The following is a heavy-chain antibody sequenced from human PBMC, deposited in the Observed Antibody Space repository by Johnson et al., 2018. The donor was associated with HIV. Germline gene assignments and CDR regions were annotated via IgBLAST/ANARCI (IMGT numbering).Heavy chain of an antibody. CDR1: GFTLSSYW. CDR2: IKQDGSEK. V-gene: IGHV3-7*05. J-gene: IGHJ3*02. D-gene: IGHD6-19*01. Sequence: VQLVGSGGGLVQPGGSLRLSCEASGFTLSSYWMSWVRQTPGKGLEWVANIKQDGSEKKYVDSLKGRFTVSRDNAKNSLFLQMNSLRDEDTAVYYCARVKQWLLRGGTDAFDIWGQGTLVTVSS. CDR3: ARVKQWLLRGGTDAFDI.